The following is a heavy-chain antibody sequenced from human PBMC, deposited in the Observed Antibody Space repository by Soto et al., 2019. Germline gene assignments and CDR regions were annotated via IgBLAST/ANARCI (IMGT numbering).Heavy chain of an antibody. J-gene: IGHJ4*02. CDR1: GFTFSSYG. V-gene: IGHV3-33*01. CDR2: IWDDGSNK. Sequence: QVQLVESGGGVVQPGRSLRLSCAASGFTFSSYGLHWVRQAPGKGLEGVAVIWDDGSNKYYADSVKGRFTISRDNSKNSRYRQMDSLRAEDTAVYYCARVRQLYSSSWYCFDYWGQGSLVTVSS. CDR3: ARVRQLYSSSWYCFDY. D-gene: IGHD6-13*01.